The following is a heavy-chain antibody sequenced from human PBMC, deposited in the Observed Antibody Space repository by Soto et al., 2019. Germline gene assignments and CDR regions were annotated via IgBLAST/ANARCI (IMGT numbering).Heavy chain of an antibody. V-gene: IGHV4-59*01. CDR3: ARDRGYGEFDY. CDR1: GVSISSYY. J-gene: IGHJ4*02. Sequence: SDTLSLTSTGCGVSISSYYWRWIRQPPGKGPEWIGYIYYSGSTNYNPTLKSRVTISVDTSKIQFSLKLSSVTAVDTGVYYCARDRGYGEFDYWGQGTLVTVSS. CDR2: IYYSGST. D-gene: IGHD4-17*01.